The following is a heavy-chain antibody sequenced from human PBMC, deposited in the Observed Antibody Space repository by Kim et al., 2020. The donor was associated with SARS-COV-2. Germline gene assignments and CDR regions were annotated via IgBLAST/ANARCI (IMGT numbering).Heavy chain of an antibody. D-gene: IGHD3-22*01. CDR1: GFTFSSYW. CDR3: ARVTYYDSSGQSQGAFDI. Sequence: GGSLRLSCAASGFTFSSYWMHWVRQAPGKGLVWVSRINSDGSSTSYADSVKGRFTISRDNAKNTLYLQMNSLRAEDTAVYYCARVTYYDSSGQSQGAFDIWGQGTIVTVSS. V-gene: IGHV3-74*01. CDR2: INSDGSST. J-gene: IGHJ3*02.